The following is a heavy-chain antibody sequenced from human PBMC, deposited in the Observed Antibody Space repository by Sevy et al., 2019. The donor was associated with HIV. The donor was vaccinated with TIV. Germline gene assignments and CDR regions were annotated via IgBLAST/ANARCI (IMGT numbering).Heavy chain of an antibody. J-gene: IGHJ6*02. CDR2: ILDRGDQT. CDR3: VAEPPSGGHGNYHYGLDL. Sequence: GGSLRLSCTVSGFIFGDYDMHWVRQAPGKGLEWVSLILDRGDQTFYGESVKGRSTSSRDNAKNTLYLQFSRLRHEDTAVYYCVAEPPSGGHGNYHYGLDLWGQGTTVTVSS. V-gene: IGHV3-30*03. D-gene: IGHD3-16*01. CDR1: GFIFGDYD.